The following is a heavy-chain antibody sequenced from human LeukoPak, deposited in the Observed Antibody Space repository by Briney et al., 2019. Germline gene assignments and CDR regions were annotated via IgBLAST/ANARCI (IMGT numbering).Heavy chain of an antibody. J-gene: IGHJ4*02. Sequence: SETLSLTCTVSGGSISNYYWSWIRQSPGKGLDRIGYIHYSGSTNYNPSLKSRATISVDTSKNQFSLNLRSVTAADTAVYYCARHVESYCSGGSCYRSFDNRGQGTLVTVSS. CDR1: GGSISNYY. V-gene: IGHV4-59*08. CDR3: ARHVESYCSGGSCYRSFDN. D-gene: IGHD2-15*01. CDR2: IHYSGST.